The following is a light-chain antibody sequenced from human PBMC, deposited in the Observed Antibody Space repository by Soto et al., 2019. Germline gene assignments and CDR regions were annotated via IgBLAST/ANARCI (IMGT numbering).Light chain of an antibody. Sequence: EIVMTQSPATLSVSPGERVTLSCRASQSVSSNLAWYQQKPGQAPRLLIYGASTRASGIPATFSGSGSGTEFTLTISSLQSEDFAVYYCQHYNNCPFTFGQGTRLEIK. CDR3: QHYNNCPFT. J-gene: IGKJ2*01. CDR1: QSVSSN. V-gene: IGKV3-15*01. CDR2: GAS.